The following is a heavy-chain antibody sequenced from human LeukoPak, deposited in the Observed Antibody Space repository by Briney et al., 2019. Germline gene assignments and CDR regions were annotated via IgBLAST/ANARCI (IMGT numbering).Heavy chain of an antibody. CDR3: ARSQQLIRTFDS. V-gene: IGHV4-59*01. Sequence: SETLSLTCVVSGDSISPYYWNWIRQSPGKGLKWIGYIYYSGDTNYNPSLKSRVTMSVDTSKNRFSLRLSSVTAADTAVYYCARSQQLIRTFDSWGQGTLVAVSS. CDR2: IYYSGDT. D-gene: IGHD6-13*01. J-gene: IGHJ4*02. CDR1: GDSISPYY.